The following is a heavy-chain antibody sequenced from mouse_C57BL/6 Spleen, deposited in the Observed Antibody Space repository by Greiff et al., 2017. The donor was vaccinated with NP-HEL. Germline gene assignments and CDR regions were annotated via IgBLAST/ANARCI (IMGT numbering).Heavy chain of an antibody. V-gene: IGHV2-5*01. CDR1: GFSLTSYG. D-gene: IGHD2-3*01. J-gene: IGHJ4*01. CDR2: IWRGGST. CDR3: ASVYDGYYVAMDY. Sequence: VKLQESGPGLVQPSQSLSITCTVSGFSLTSYGVHWVRQSPGKGLEWLGVIWRGGSTDYNAAFMSRLSITKDNSKSQVFFKMNSLQADDTAIYYCASVYDGYYVAMDYWGQGTSVTVSS.